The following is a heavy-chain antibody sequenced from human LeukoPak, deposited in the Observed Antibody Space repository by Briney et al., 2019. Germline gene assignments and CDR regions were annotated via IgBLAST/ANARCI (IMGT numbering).Heavy chain of an antibody. V-gene: IGHV3-23*01. J-gene: IGHJ2*01. CDR2: ISGSGGST. Sequence: AGGSLRLSCAASGFTFSSYAMSWVRQAPGKGLEWVSAISGSGGSTYYADSVKGRFTISRDNSKNTLYLQMNSLRAEDTAVYYCAREAGRVGATRPNWYFDLWGRGTLVTVPS. CDR3: AREAGRVGATRPNWYFDL. CDR1: GFTFSSYA. D-gene: IGHD1-26*01.